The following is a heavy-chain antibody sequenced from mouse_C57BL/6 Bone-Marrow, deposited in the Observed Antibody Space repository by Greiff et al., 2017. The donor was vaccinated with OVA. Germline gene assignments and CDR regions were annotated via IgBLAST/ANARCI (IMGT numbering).Heavy chain of an antibody. CDR1: GYTFTDYE. CDR2: IDPETGGT. J-gene: IGHJ3*01. Sequence: QVQLQQSGAELVRPGASVTLSCKASGYTFTDYEMHWVKQTPVHGLEWIGAIDPETGGTAYNQKFKGKAILTADKSSSTAYMELRSLTSEDSAVYYCTREEGELLFAYWGQGTLVTVSA. CDR3: TREEGELLFAY. D-gene: IGHD1-3*01. V-gene: IGHV1-15*01.